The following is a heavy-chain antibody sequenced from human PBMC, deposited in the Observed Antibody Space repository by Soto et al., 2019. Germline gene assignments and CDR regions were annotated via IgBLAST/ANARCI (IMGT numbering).Heavy chain of an antibody. Sequence: GRSLRLSCAASGFTFDDYAMHWVRQAPGKGLEWVSGISWNSGSIGYADSVKGRFTISRENAKNSLYLQMNSLRAEDTALYYCAKGLAAAGTYFDYWGQGTLVNVSS. D-gene: IGHD6-13*01. CDR2: ISWNSGSI. CDR1: GFTFDDYA. CDR3: AKGLAAAGTYFDY. V-gene: IGHV3-9*01. J-gene: IGHJ4*02.